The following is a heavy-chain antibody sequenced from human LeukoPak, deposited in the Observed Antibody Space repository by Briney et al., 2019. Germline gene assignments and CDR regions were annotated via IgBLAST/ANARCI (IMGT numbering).Heavy chain of an antibody. J-gene: IGHJ6*03. Sequence: ASVKVSCKVSGYTLTVLSMHWVRQAPGKGLEWMGGFDPEDGETIYAQKFQGRVTMTEGTSTDTAYMELSSLRSEDTAVYYCATGLPAVWGTDYYYYMDVWGKGTTVTVPS. V-gene: IGHV1-24*01. D-gene: IGHD2-2*01. CDR3: ATGLPAVWGTDYYYYMDV. CDR2: FDPEDGET. CDR1: GYTLTVLS.